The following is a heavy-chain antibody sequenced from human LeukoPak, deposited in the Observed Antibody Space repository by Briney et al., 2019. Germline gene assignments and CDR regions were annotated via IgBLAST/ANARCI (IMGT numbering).Heavy chain of an antibody. Sequence: GGSLRLSCAASGFTVSSTYMSWVRQAPGKGLEWVSVIYSGGSTYYADSVKGRFTISRDNSKNTLYLQMNSLRAEDTAVYYCAKERGIVGAAADYWGQGTLVTVSS. D-gene: IGHD1-26*01. CDR2: IYSGGST. CDR3: AKERGIVGAAADY. CDR1: GFTVSSTY. J-gene: IGHJ4*02. V-gene: IGHV3-53*01.